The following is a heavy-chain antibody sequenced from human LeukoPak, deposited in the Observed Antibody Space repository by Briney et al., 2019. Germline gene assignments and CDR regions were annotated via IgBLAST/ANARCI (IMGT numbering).Heavy chain of an antibody. CDR1: GFTFSKYP. V-gene: IGHV3-30-3*01. CDR3: ARLNLGYGYFLEATKRDY. D-gene: IGHD5-18*01. Sequence: QPGGSLRLSCAASGFTFSKYPMHWVRQAPGKGLEWVAVISYDVGSNTYYADSVKGRFTISRDNSKNTLYLQMNSLRAEDTAVYYCARLNLGYGYFLEATKRDYWGQGTLVTVSS. CDR2: ISYDVGSNT. J-gene: IGHJ4*02.